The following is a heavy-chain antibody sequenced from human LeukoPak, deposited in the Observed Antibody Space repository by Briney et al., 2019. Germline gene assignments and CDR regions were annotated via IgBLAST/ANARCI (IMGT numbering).Heavy chain of an antibody. CDR1: GFIFISYW. Sequence: GGSLRLSCAASGFIFISYWMHWVRQAPGKGLVWVSRINSDGSSTSYADSVKGRFTISRDNAKNTLYLQMNSLRAEDTAVYYCARRIAVAGNFDYWGQGTLVTVSS. V-gene: IGHV3-74*01. J-gene: IGHJ4*02. D-gene: IGHD6-19*01. CDR2: INSDGSST. CDR3: ARRIAVAGNFDY.